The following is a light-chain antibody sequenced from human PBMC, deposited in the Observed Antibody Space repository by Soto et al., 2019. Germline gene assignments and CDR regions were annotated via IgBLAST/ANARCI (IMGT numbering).Light chain of an antibody. J-gene: IGKJ1*01. V-gene: IGKV1-39*01. CDR2: AAS. CDR1: QSISSY. Sequence: DIQMTQSPSSLSASVGDRVTITCRASQSISSYLNWYQQKPGKAPKLLIYAASSLQSGVPSRFSGSGSGTDFTLTISSLQPEVFATYYCQQSYSTPSPGLXGQGTKVAIK. CDR3: QQSYSTPSPGL.